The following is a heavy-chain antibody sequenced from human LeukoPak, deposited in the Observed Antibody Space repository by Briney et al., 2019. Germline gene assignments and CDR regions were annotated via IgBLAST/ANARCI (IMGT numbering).Heavy chain of an antibody. Sequence: GGSLRLSCAASGFTFSSTWMTWVRQTPGKGLEWVANIQPDGGAKYYADSVKGRFTISRDNSKNTLYLQMNSLRAEDTAVYYCAKDMWWWDGIDYWGQGTLVTVSS. J-gene: IGHJ4*02. CDR3: AKDMWWWDGIDY. V-gene: IGHV3-7*01. CDR2: IQPDGGAK. D-gene: IGHD2-21*01. CDR1: GFTFSSTW.